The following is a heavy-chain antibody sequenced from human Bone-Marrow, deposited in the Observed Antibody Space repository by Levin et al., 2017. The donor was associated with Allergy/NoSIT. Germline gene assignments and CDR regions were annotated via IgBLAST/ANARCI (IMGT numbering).Heavy chain of an antibody. D-gene: IGHD4/OR15-4a*01. J-gene: IGHJ4*02. CDR3: ARQSPVVDYGLDC. Sequence: SQTLSLTCTVSGGSFSGGSFSSSGSYWGWIRQPPGKGLEWVGTINYSGNTFYVASLESRVTISVDKSKNQFSLRLTSVTAADTAVYYCARQSPVVDYGLDCWGQGTLVTVSS. V-gene: IGHV4-39*01. CDR1: GGSFSSSGSY. CDR2: INYSGNT.